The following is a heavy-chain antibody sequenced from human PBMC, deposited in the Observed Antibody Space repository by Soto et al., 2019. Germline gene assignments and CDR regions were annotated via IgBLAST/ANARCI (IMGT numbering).Heavy chain of an antibody. CDR3: AGVYYGGDSVNNF. J-gene: IGHJ4*02. CDR2: TSYDGNNR. V-gene: IGHV3-30-3*01. D-gene: IGHD2-21*02. CDR1: GFSLSSYV. Sequence: PGGSLRLSCAGSGFSLSSYVLSWVRQAPGRGLEWVAATSYDGNNRYYADSVKGRFIISRDNSKNTLDLEMETPRPEDTAVYYCAGVYYGGDSVNNFWGQGTPVTVSS.